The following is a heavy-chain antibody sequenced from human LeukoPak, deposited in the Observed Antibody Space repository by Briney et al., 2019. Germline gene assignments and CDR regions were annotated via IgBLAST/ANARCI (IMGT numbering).Heavy chain of an antibody. D-gene: IGHD3-22*01. CDR3: ARGLPPRRNYDSSGYYSYYFDF. Sequence: EGSVKVSCKASGYTFTGYYMHWVRQAPGQGLEWMGWINPSSGGTNYAQKFQGRVTMTRDTSISTAYMELRSLRSDDTAVFYCARGLPPRRNYDSSGYYSYYFDFWGQGTLVTVSS. J-gene: IGHJ4*02. CDR1: GYTFTGYY. CDR2: INPSSGGT. V-gene: IGHV1-2*02.